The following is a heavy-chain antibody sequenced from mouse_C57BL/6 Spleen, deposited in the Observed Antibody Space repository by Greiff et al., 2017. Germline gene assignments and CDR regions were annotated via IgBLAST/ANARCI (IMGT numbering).Heavy chain of an antibody. CDR2: INPNNGGT. CDR1: GYTFTDYY. D-gene: IGHD1-1*01. V-gene: IGHV1-26*01. Sequence: EVQLQQSGPELVKPGASVKISCKASGYTFTDYYMNWVKQSHGKSLEWIGDINPNNGGTSYNQKFKGKATLTVDKSSSTAYMELRSLTSEDSAVYYCAGEYYGSSLWFAYWGQGTLVTVSA. CDR3: AGEYYGSSLWFAY. J-gene: IGHJ3*01.